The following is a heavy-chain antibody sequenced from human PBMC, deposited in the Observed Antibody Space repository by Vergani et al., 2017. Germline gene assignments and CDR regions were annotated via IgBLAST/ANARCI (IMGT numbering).Heavy chain of an antibody. J-gene: IGHJ4*02. CDR2: IRYDGSNT. Sequence: QVQLVESGGGVVQPGGSLRLSCGASGFTFSNYGMHWVRQAPGKGLEWVTFIRYDGSNTYYADSVKGRFTISRDNSKNTLFLQMNSLRPEDTAVYYCARDTVTGSRYFDYWGQGTLFIVSS. CDR1: GFTFSNYG. CDR3: ARDTVTGSRYFDY. D-gene: IGHD6-19*01. V-gene: IGHV3-30*02.